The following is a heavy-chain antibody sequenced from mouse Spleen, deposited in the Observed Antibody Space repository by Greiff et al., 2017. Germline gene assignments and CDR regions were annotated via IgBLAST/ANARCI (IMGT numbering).Heavy chain of an antibody. Sequence: EVHLVESGPELVKPGASVKISCKASGYSFTDYNMNWVKQSNGKSLEWIGVINPNYGTTSYNQKFKGKATLTVDQSSSTAYMQLNSLTSEDSAVYYCARYYYGSSQYYFDYWGQGTTLTVSS. CDR1: GYSFTDYN. V-gene: IGHV1-39*01. J-gene: IGHJ2*01. CDR3: ARYYYGSSQYYFDY. D-gene: IGHD1-1*01. CDR2: INPNYGTT.